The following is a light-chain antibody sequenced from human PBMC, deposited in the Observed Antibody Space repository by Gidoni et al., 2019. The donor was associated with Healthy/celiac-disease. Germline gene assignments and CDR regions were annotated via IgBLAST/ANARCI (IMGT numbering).Light chain of an antibody. V-gene: IGLV3-21*02. Sequence: SYVLTHPPSVSVAPGQTARITCGGNNIGSKSVHWYQQKPGQAPVLVVYDASDRPSGIPERFSGSNSGNTATLTISRVEAGDEADYYCQVWDSSSDHPIFGGGTKLTVL. J-gene: IGLJ2*01. CDR2: DAS. CDR3: QVWDSSSDHPI. CDR1: NIGSKS.